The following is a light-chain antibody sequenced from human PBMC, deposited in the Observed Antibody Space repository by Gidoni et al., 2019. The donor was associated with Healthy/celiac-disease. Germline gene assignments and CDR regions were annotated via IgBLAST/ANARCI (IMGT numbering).Light chain of an antibody. CDR3: QSYDSSLSGWV. CDR1: SSNIGAGYD. J-gene: IGLJ2*01. Sequence: QSVLTQPPSVSGAPGQRVTISCTGSSSNIGAGYDVHWYQQPPETAPILLIYGNSNRPSVVPDRFAGSKSGTSASLAITGLQAEDEADYYCQSYDSSLSGWVFGGGTKLTVL. V-gene: IGLV1-40*01. CDR2: GNS.